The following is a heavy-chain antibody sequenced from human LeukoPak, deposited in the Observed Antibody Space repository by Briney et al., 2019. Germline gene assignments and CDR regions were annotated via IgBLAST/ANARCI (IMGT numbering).Heavy chain of an antibody. CDR3: ARGGSGSYYHLFDY. Sequence: GGSLRLSCAASGFTSSSYSMNWVRQAPGKGLEWVSSISSSSSYIYYADSVKGRFTISRDNAKNSLYLQMNSLRAEDTAVYYCARGGSGSYYHLFDYWGQGTLVTVSS. CDR1: GFTSSSYS. V-gene: IGHV3-21*01. D-gene: IGHD3-10*01. J-gene: IGHJ4*02. CDR2: ISSSSSYI.